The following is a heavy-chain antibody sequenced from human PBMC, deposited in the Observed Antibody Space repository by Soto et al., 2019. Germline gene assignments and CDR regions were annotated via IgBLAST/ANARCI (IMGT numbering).Heavy chain of an antibody. V-gene: IGHV4-39*07. J-gene: IGHJ6*02. CDR3: ARDRLGYYYDSSGYSFSYYYYGMDV. Sequence: SETLSLTYIVSGDSISNSSYYWVWIRRPPGRGLGGIGTIYYIGITYYNPSLKSRVTISVDTSKNQFSLQLSSVTAADTAVYYCARDRLGYYYDSSGYSFSYYYYGMDVWGQGTTVTVSS. CDR2: IYYIGIT. CDR1: GDSISNSSYY. D-gene: IGHD3-22*01.